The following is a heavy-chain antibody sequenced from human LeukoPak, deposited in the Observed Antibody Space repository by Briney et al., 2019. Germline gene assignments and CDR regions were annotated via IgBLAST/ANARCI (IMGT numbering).Heavy chain of an antibody. V-gene: IGHV1-2*02. CDR3: ARVDMAKTAAPLDY. D-gene: IGHD2-15*01. CDR2: VNPNSGGT. Sequence: ASVKVSCKAPGYTFTGHYIRWVRQAPGQGLEWMGWVNPNSGGTNYAQKFHDRVTMTSDTSISTAYMDLSGLTSDDTALYYCARVDMAKTAAPLDYWGQGTLVTVSS. J-gene: IGHJ4*02. CDR1: GYTFTGHY.